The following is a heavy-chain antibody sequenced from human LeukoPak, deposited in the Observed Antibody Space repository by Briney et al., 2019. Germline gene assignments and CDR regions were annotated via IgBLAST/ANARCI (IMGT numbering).Heavy chain of an antibody. D-gene: IGHD5-24*01. CDR2: IYTSGST. Sequence: SETLSLTCTVSGSISSYYWSWIRQPPGKGLEWIGYIYTSGSTNYNPSLKRRVTISVDTSKNQFSLKLSSVTAPDTAVYYCARDRSDGYKMGVYDSWGQGTLVTVSS. CDR1: GSISSYY. J-gene: IGHJ4*02. V-gene: IGHV4-59*01. CDR3: ARDRSDGYKMGVYDS.